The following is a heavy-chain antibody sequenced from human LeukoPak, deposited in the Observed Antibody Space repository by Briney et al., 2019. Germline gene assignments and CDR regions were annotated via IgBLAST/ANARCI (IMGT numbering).Heavy chain of an antibody. Sequence: GGSLRLSCAASGFTVSSNYMSWVRQAPGKGLEWVSVIYSGGSTYYADSVKGRLTISRDNSKNTLYLQMNSLRAEDTAVYYCARGDGYNYGAFDIWGQGTMVTVSS. D-gene: IGHD5-24*01. CDR2: IYSGGST. J-gene: IGHJ3*02. CDR1: GFTVSSNY. V-gene: IGHV3-66*01. CDR3: ARGDGYNYGAFDI.